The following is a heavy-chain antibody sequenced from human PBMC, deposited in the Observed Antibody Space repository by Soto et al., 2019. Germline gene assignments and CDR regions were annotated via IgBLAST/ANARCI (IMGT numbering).Heavy chain of an antibody. Sequence: QVQLQESGPGLVKPSQTLSLTCTVSGGSISSGGYYWSWIRQHPEKGREWIGYIYYSGCTYYNPSLKSRVTISVDTSKNQFSLKLSSVTAADTAVYYCARFGYSTNIGIDYWGRGTLGTVSS. D-gene: IGHD3-22*01. V-gene: IGHV4-31*03. J-gene: IGHJ4*02. CDR2: IYYSGCT. CDR3: ARFGYSTNIGIDY. CDR1: GGSISSGGYY.